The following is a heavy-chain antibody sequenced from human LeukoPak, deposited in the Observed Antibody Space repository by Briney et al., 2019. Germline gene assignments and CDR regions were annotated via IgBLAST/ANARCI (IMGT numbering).Heavy chain of an antibody. V-gene: IGHV4-59*01. J-gene: IGHJ5*01. CDR3: ARGGYTNGFDC. CDR1: GGSISSYY. D-gene: IGHD5-18*01. Sequence: SETLSLTCTVSGGSISSYYWSWIRQSPGEGLQWIGSIHYSGSTDYNPSLKSRVTISVDTSKNQYSLKLSSVTAADTAVYYCARGGYTNGFDCWGQGALVTVSS. CDR2: IHYSGST.